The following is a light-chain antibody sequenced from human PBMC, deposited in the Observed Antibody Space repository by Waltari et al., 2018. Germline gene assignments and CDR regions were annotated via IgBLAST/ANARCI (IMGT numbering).Light chain of an antibody. CDR3: TSYGGSNNFVI. V-gene: IGLV2-8*01. Sequence: QSALTQPPSASGSPGQSVTISCTGTSSDVGGYNYVSWYQQYPDKAPKLIIYEVTKRPSGAPVRFSGSKSGNTASLTVSGLQAEDEADYYCTSYGGSNNFVIFGGGTKLTVL. CDR1: SSDVGGYNY. J-gene: IGLJ2*01. CDR2: EVT.